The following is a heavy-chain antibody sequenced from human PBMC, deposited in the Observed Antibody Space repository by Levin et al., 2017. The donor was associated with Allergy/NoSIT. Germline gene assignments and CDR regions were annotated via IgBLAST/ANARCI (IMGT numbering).Heavy chain of an antibody. Sequence: GGSLRLSCAASGFTFSSYGMHWVRQAPGKGLEWVAVISYDGSNKYYADSVKGRFTISRDNSKNTLYLQMNSLRAEDTAVYYCAKDLLYDILTGYYRGYAFDIWGQGTMVTVSS. D-gene: IGHD3-9*01. CDR2: ISYDGSNK. V-gene: IGHV3-30*18. J-gene: IGHJ3*02. CDR3: AKDLLYDILTGYYRGYAFDI. CDR1: GFTFSSYG.